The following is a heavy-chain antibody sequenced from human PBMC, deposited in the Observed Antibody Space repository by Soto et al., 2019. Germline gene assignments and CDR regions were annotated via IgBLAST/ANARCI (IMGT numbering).Heavy chain of an antibody. D-gene: IGHD6-13*01. CDR2: IYSGGSK. Sequence: EVQLVESGGGLVQPGGSLRLSCAASGFTVSSNSMSWVRQAPGKGLEWVSVIYSGGSKYYADSVKGRFTISRDNSKHTRYLQMKSLRAEDTAVYYCAREMDGIAAAGIGSGVMDVWGQGTTVTVSS. CDR3: AREMDGIAAAGIGSGVMDV. J-gene: IGHJ6*02. V-gene: IGHV3-66*01. CDR1: GFTVSSNS.